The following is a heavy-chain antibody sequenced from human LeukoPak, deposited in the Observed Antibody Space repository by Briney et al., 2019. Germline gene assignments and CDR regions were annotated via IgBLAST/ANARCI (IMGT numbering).Heavy chain of an antibody. Sequence: ASVKVSCKASGYTFTGYYMHWVRQAPGQGLEWMGWINPNSGGTNYAQKFQGRVTVTRDASISTAYMELSTLRSDDTAVYYCARGGEYSRSSSTYWGQGTLVTVSS. V-gene: IGHV1-2*02. CDR2: INPNSGGT. CDR3: ARGGEYSRSSSTY. D-gene: IGHD6-6*01. CDR1: GYTFTGYY. J-gene: IGHJ4*02.